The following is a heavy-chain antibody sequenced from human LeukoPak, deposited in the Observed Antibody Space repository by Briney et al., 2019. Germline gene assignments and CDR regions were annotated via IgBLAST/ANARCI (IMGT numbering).Heavy chain of an antibody. Sequence: SETLSLTCAVYGGSFSDYYWNWIRQPPGKGLEWIGNIFYSGSTYYSPSLRSRVTISLDTSRNQFSLKLNSVTAADTAVYYCARSPGIAVAGLWYYYYMDVWGKGATVTVSS. CDR2: IFYSGST. CDR3: ARSPGIAVAGLWYYYYMDV. D-gene: IGHD6-19*01. J-gene: IGHJ6*03. CDR1: GGSFSDYY. V-gene: IGHV4-34*12.